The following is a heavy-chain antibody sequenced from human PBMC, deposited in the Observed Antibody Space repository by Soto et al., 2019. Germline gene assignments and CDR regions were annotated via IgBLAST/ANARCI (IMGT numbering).Heavy chain of an antibody. D-gene: IGHD3-9*01. Sequence: VQLVQSGAEVKKPGASVKVSCKASGYTFTNYGLTWVRQAPGQGPEWVGWISAYNGNTHYAQKLQGRVAMTTDTSKSTAYMELRSLSSDDTAVYYCARPQNDILTDSYTNYFDSWGQGTPVTVSS. CDR2: ISAYNGNT. CDR1: GYTFTNYG. V-gene: IGHV1-18*01. J-gene: IGHJ4*02. CDR3: ARPQNDILTDSYTNYFDS.